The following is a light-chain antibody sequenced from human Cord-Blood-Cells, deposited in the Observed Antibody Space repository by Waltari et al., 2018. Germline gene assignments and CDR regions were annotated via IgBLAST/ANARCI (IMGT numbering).Light chain of an antibody. Sequence: QSALTQPASVSGSPGQSITISCTGTSSDVGSYNLVSWYQQHPGKAPKLMIYEGSKRPSGVPNRFSGSKSGNTASLTISGLQAEDEADYYCCSYAGSSDVFGGGTKLTVL. CDR2: EGS. J-gene: IGLJ3*02. CDR1: SSDVGSYNL. CDR3: CSYAGSSDV. V-gene: IGLV2-23*01.